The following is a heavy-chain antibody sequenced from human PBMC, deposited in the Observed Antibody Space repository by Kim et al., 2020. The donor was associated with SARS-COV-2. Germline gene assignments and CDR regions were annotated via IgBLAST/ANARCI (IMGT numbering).Heavy chain of an antibody. V-gene: IGHV3-23*01. J-gene: IGHJ3*02. CDR2: INYSGGRT. CDR1: GFSFSSYA. D-gene: IGHD2-15*01. CDR3: ATASCGGGSCYSDIDVFDI. Sequence: GGSLRLSCATSGFSFSSYAMSWVRQAPGKGLEWVSGINYSGGRTYYADSVKGRFTISRDNSKNTVYLQMNSLRVEDAAIYYCATASCGGGSCYSDIDVFDIWGQGTKVTVSS.